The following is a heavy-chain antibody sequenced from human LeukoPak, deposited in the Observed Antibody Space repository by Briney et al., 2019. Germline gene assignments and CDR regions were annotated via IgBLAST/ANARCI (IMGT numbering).Heavy chain of an antibody. D-gene: IGHD6-13*01. CDR1: GFTFSFYW. Sequence: PGGSLRLSCGASGFTFSFYWMTWVRQAPGKGLEWVSYISSSSSTIYYADSVKGRFTISRDNAKNSLYLQMNSLRAEDAAVYYCARGKSSKQQVARLLDYWGQGTLVTVSS. J-gene: IGHJ4*02. V-gene: IGHV3-48*01. CDR3: ARGKSSKQQVARLLDY. CDR2: ISSSSSTI.